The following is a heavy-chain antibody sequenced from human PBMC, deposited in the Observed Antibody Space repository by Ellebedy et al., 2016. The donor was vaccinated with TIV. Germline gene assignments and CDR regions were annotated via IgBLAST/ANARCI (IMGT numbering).Heavy chain of an antibody. D-gene: IGHD3-10*01. V-gene: IGHV3-7*01. CDR3: AREYMVRGVNDAFDI. CDR2: IKQDGSEK. J-gene: IGHJ3*02. Sequence: GESLKISXAASGFTFSSYWMSWVRQAPGKGLEWVANIKQDGSEKYYVDSVKGRFTISRDNAKNSLYLQMNSLRAEDTAVYYCAREYMVRGVNDAFDIWGQGTMVTVSS. CDR1: GFTFSSYW.